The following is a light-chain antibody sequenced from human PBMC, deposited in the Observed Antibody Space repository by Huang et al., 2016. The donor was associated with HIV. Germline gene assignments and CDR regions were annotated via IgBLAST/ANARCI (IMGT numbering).Light chain of an antibody. Sequence: HLTQSPPSLSASVGASVSISCRASQDIGTSLAWYQQRTGRAPNILISGASTLQTGVPSRFSGDSAGTFFTLFITDLQPEDFATYYCQQLHAYPSTFGQGTRLDIK. J-gene: IGKJ5*01. CDR1: QDIGTS. CDR2: GAS. CDR3: QQLHAYPST. V-gene: IGKV1-13*02.